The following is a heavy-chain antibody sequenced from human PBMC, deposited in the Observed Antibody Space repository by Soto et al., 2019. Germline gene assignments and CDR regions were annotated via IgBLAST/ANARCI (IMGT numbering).Heavy chain of an antibody. V-gene: IGHV4-34*01. CDR1: GGSFSDYF. CDR2: INHSGST. J-gene: IGHJ4*02. Sequence: SETLSLTCAVYGGSFSDYFWSWIRQPPGRGLEWIGEINHSGSTNYNPSLKSRVTISVDTSKNQFSLKLSSVTAADTAVYYCASYSSGGNYFDYWGQGTLVTVSS. CDR3: ASYSSGGNYFDY. D-gene: IGHD6-19*01.